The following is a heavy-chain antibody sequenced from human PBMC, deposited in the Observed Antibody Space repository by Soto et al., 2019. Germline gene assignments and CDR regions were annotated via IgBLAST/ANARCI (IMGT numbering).Heavy chain of an antibody. V-gene: IGHV4-31*03. J-gene: IGHJ6*01. CDR2: IYYSGST. CDR1: GDSISSGDYY. Sequence: SGTLSLTCTFSGDSISSGDYYWSWIRQHPGKGLEWIGCIYYSGSTSYNPSLKSRVTISVDTSKNQFSLRLSSVTAADTAVYYCARDLYLQGGLDVWGQGTTVTVSS. CDR3: ARDLYLQGGLDV.